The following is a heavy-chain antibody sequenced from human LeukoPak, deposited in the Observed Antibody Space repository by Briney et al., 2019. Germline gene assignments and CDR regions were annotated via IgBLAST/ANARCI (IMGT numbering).Heavy chain of an antibody. CDR2: ISSSSSYI. D-gene: IGHD1-7*01. CDR3: ARGDWNWDAFDI. CDR1: GFTFSSYS. J-gene: IGHJ4*02. Sequence: GGSLRLSCAASGFTFSSYSMNWVRQAPGRGLEWVSSISSSSSYIYYADSVKGRFTISRDNAKNSLYLQMNSLRAEDTAVYYCARGDWNWDAFDIWGQGILVTVSS. V-gene: IGHV3-21*01.